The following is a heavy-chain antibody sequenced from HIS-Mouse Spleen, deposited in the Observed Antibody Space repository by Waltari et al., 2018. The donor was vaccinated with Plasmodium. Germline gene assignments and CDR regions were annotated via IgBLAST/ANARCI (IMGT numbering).Heavy chain of an antibody. J-gene: IGHJ4*02. Sequence: QITLKESGPTLVKPTQTLTLTCTFSGFSLSTRGVGVGWIRQPPGKALEWLALIYWDDDKRYSPALKSRLTITKDTSKNQVVLTMTNMDPVDTATYYCAHRRILYYFDYWGQGTLVTVSS. V-gene: IGHV2-5*02. CDR3: AHRRILYYFDY. CDR2: IYWDDDK. CDR1: GFSLSTRGVG.